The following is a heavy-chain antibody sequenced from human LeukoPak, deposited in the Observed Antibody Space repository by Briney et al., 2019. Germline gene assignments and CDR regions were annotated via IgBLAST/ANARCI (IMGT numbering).Heavy chain of an antibody. J-gene: IGHJ4*02. CDR2: IYYSGST. D-gene: IGHD6-13*01. V-gene: IGHV4-39*01. CDR1: GGSISSSSYY. Sequence: SETLSLTCTVSGGSISSSSYYWGWIRQPPGKGLEWIGSIYYSGSTYYNPSLKSRVTISVDTSKNQFSLKLSSVTAADTAVYYCARVPGSSWGQGTLVTVSS. CDR3: ARVPGSS.